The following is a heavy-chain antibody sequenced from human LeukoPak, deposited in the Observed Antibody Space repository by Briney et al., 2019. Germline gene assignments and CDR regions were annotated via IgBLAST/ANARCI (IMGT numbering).Heavy chain of an antibody. J-gene: IGHJ4*02. D-gene: IGHD4-17*01. CDR1: GYTFTDFY. CDR3: ARTLTTATWGY. Sequence: ASVKVSCKASGYTFTDFYFNWVRQAPGQGLEWMGWINPNSGGTHYAQNFQDRVTMTRDTSINTAYMEVSRLRSDDTAVYYCARTLTTATWGYWGQGTLVTVSS. CDR2: INPNSGGT. V-gene: IGHV1-2*02.